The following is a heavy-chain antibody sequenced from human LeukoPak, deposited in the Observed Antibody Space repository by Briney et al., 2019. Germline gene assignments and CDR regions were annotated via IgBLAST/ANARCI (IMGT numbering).Heavy chain of an antibody. D-gene: IGHD3-10*01. CDR3: ARVDGVIGWFDP. Sequence: SETLSLTCTVSGGSTSSSSYYWGWIRQPPGKGLEWIGSIYYSGSTYYNPSLKSRVTISVDTSKNQFSLKLSSVTAADTAVYYCARVDGVIGWFDPWGQGTLVTVSS. CDR2: IYYSGST. V-gene: IGHV4-39*07. J-gene: IGHJ5*02. CDR1: GGSTSSSSYY.